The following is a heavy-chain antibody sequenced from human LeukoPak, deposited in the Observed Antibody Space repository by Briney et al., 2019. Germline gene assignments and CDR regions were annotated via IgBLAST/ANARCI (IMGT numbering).Heavy chain of an antibody. CDR1: GGSISSGDYY. J-gene: IGHJ6*02. CDR3: ARVLYCSGGSCYSGDGMDV. D-gene: IGHD2-15*01. Sequence: SQTLSLTCTVSGGSISSGDYYWSWIRQPPGKGLEWIGYIYYSGSTYYNPSLKSRVTISVDTSKNQFSLKLSSVTAADTAVYYCARVLYCSGGSCYSGDGMDVWGQGTTVTVSS. V-gene: IGHV4-30-4*01. CDR2: IYYSGST.